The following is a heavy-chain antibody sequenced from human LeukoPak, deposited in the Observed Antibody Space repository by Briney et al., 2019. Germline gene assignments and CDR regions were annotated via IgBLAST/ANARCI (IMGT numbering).Heavy chain of an antibody. Sequence: SETLSLTCTVSGYSISSGYYWGWIRQPPGKGLGWIGSIYHSGSTYYNPSLKSRVTISVDTSKNQFPLKLSSVTAADTAVYYCARDRFAASFDYWGQGTLVTVSS. CDR1: GYSISSGYY. CDR2: IYHSGST. CDR3: ARDRFAASFDY. D-gene: IGHD3-16*01. V-gene: IGHV4-38-2*02. J-gene: IGHJ4*02.